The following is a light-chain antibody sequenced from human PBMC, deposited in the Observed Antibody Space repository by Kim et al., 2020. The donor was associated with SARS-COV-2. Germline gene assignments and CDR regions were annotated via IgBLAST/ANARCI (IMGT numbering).Light chain of an antibody. J-gene: IGKJ1*01. CDR3: QQRSNWPRWT. CDR2: GTS. CDR1: QSVSST. Sequence: ETVMTQSPATLSVSPGERATLSCRASQSVSSTLAWYQQKPGQAPRLLIYGTSTRATGIPARFSGSGSGTDFTLTISSLQSEDFAVYYCQQRSNWPRWTFGQGTKVDIK. V-gene: IGKV3-15*01.